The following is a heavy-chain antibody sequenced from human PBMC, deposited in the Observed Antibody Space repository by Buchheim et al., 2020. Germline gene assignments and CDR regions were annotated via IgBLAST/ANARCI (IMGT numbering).Heavy chain of an antibody. CDR2: IYYSGST. Sequence: QVQLQESGPGLVKPSQTLSLTCTVSGGSISSGGYYWGWIRQPPGKGLEWIGSIYYSGSTYYNPSLKRRVTISVDTSKHQFSLKLSSVTAADTAVYYCARTAPMTTVTNFFDYWGQGTL. D-gene: IGHD4-17*01. CDR1: GGSISSGGYY. J-gene: IGHJ4*02. CDR3: ARTAPMTTVTNFFDY. V-gene: IGHV4-39*01.